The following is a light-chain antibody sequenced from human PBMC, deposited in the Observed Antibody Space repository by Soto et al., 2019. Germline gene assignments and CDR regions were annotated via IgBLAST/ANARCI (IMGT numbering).Light chain of an antibody. V-gene: IGLV2-14*03. J-gene: IGLJ3*02. CDR3: SSYTQKDTLL. Sequence: QSALTQPASVSGSPGHSITISCTGTSSDVGVYDHVSWYQQHPGKAPKLIIYDITVRPSGISRRFSGSKSDNTASLAVSGLQPEDEADYYCSSYTQKDTLLFGGGTKLTVL. CDR1: SSDVGVYDH. CDR2: DIT.